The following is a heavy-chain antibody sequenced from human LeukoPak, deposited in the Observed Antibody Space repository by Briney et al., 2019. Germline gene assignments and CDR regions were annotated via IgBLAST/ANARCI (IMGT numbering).Heavy chain of an antibody. CDR3: ARASGDIVETATMGSY. Sequence: PGGSLRLSCAASGFTFNSYSMNWVRQAPGKGLEWVSSISSSSSSIYYAASVKGRFTIPRDNAKNSLYLQMNSLRAEDTAVYYCARASGDIVETATMGSYWGQGTLVTVSS. J-gene: IGHJ4*02. CDR1: GFTFNSYS. D-gene: IGHD5-18*01. V-gene: IGHV3-21*01. CDR2: ISSSSSSI.